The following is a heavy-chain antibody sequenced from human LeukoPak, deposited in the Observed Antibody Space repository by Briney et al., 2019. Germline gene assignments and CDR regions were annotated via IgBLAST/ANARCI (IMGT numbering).Heavy chain of an antibody. CDR1: GFTFSSYT. J-gene: IGHJ4*02. CDR2: ISYDGSNK. Sequence: GRSLRLSCAASGFTFSSYTMYWVRQAPGKGLEWVAVISYDGSNKYYADSVKGRFTISRDNSKNTLYLQMNSLRAEDTAVYYCARDSEGYSSGWYYFDYWGQGTLVTVSS. D-gene: IGHD6-19*01. V-gene: IGHV3-30-3*01. CDR3: ARDSEGYSSGWYYFDY.